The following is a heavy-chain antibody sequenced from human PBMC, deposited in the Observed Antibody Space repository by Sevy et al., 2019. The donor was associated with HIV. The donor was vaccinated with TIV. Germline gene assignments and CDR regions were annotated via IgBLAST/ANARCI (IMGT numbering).Heavy chain of an antibody. CDR1: GFTFRDYS. V-gene: IGHV3-21*06. CDR2: ISSASSYR. J-gene: IGHJ4*02. D-gene: IGHD3-22*01. CDR3: TRVDYYDTSASQY. Sequence: GGSLRLSCAASGFTFRDYSMNWVRQAPGQGLEWVSSISSASSYRRYGDSVKGRFTISRENAKNLLYLDLNSLRVEDTAVYYCTRVDYYDTSASQYWGQGTLVTVSS.